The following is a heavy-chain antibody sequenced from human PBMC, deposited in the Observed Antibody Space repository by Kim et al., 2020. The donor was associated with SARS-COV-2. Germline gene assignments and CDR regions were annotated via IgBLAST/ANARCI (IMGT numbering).Heavy chain of an antibody. D-gene: IGHD6-19*01. CDR2: T. V-gene: IGHV5-51*01. CDR3: ARQEHLAGTDY. Sequence: TRYSPSFQGQVTIAADKSISTAYLQWSSLKASDTAMYYCARQEHLAGTDYWGQGTLVTVSS. J-gene: IGHJ4*02.